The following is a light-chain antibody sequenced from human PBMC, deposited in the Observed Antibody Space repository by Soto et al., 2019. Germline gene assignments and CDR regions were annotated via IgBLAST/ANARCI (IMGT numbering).Light chain of an antibody. CDR2: STS. CDR1: QSVSSSY. J-gene: IGKJ1*01. CDR3: QQYGDSPWT. Sequence: EIVLTQSPGTLSLSPGERATLSCSASQSVSSSYLVWYQQKPGQAPRPLIYSTSSRATGIPDRFSGSGSGTDFTLTISRLEPEDFAVYYCQQYGDSPWTFGQGTKVEIK. V-gene: IGKV3-20*01.